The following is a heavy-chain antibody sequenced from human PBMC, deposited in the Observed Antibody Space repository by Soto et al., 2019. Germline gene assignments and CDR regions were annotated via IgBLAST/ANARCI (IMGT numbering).Heavy chain of an antibody. CDR2: INHSGSA. J-gene: IGHJ4*02. D-gene: IGHD3-16*01. CDR1: GGSFSGYY. Sequence: QVQLQQWGAGLLKPSETLSLTCAVYGGSFSGYYWSWIRQPPGKGLECIGEINHSGSANYNPSLKSRVSMSVDTSKNQFSLKLSSVTAADTAVYYCARGVYDYVWGITQTDYWGQGSLVTVSS. V-gene: IGHV4-34*01. CDR3: ARGVYDYVWGITQTDY.